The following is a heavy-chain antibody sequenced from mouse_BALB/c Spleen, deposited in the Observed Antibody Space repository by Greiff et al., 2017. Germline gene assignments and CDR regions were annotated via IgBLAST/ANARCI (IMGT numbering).Heavy chain of an antibody. CDR2: IRNKANGYTT. D-gene: IGHD2-3*01. J-gene: IGHJ4*01. Sequence: EVKLMESGGGLVQPGGSLRLSCATSGFTFTDYYMSWVRQPPGKALEWLGFIRNKANGYTTEYSASVKGRFTISRDNSQSILYLQMNTLRAEDSATYYCARDGYFDYWGQGTSVTVSS. CDR1: GFTFTDYY. V-gene: IGHV7-3*02. CDR3: ARDGYFDY.